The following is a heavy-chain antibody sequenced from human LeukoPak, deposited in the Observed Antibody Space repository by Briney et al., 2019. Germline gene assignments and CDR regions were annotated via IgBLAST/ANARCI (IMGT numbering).Heavy chain of an antibody. D-gene: IGHD2-15*01. Sequence: GSLRLSCAASGFTFRIYSMNWVRQPPGKGLEWIGHIYDSGSTNYNPSLRSRVTISVDTSKNQISLNLRSVTAADTAVYYCARRSPGTGIWYAMDVWGQGTTVTVS. CDR1: GFTFRIYS. CDR3: ARRSPGTGIWYAMDV. CDR2: IYDSGST. J-gene: IGHJ6*02. V-gene: IGHV4-4*09.